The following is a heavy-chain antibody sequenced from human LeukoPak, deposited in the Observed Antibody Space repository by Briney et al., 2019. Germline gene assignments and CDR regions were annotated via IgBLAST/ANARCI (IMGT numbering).Heavy chain of an antibody. CDR2: TTGRADIT. J-gene: IGHJ6*02. Sequence: PGGSLRLSCTASGFTFSDYAMSWVRQAPGKGLEWVSGTTGRADITHYADSVKGRFIISRDNSKNTVYLQMNSLRAEDTAVYYCARDRIYDFIKNTDDYHYGMDVWGQGTTVTVSS. D-gene: IGHD3-3*01. V-gene: IGHV3-23*01. CDR3: ARDRIYDFIKNTDDYHYGMDV. CDR1: GFTFSDYA.